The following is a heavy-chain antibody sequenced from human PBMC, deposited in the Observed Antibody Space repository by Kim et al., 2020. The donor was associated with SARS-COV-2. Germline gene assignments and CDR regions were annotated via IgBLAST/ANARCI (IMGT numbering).Heavy chain of an antibody. CDR2: IIPIFGTA. CDR3: ARHQRVVVPAAFYYYYGMDV. V-gene: IGHV1-69*13. J-gene: IGHJ6*02. CDR1: GGTFSSYA. Sequence: SVKVSCKASGGTFSSYAISWVRQAPGQGLEWMGGIIPIFGTANYAQKFQGRVTITADESTSTAYMELSSLRSEDTAVYYCARHQRVVVPAAFYYYYGMDVWGQGTTVTVSS. D-gene: IGHD2-2*01.